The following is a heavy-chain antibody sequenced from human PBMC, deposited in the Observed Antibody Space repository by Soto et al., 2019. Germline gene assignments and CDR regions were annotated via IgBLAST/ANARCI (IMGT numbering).Heavy chain of an antibody. Sequence: QVQLVQSGAEVKKPGASVTVSCKASGYTFTSYGIAWVRQAPGQGLEWMGWIRAYNGNTNYAQKFQGRVTMTTDTATSTAYMEVRSVKSDATAVYSCARGLPHEDYWGQGTLVTVSS. CDR1: GYTFTSYG. D-gene: IGHD3-16*01. J-gene: IGHJ4*02. CDR3: ARGLPHEDY. CDR2: IRAYNGNT. V-gene: IGHV1-18*01.